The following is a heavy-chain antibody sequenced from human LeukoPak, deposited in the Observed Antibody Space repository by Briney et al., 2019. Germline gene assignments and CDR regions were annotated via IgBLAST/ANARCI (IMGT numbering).Heavy chain of an antibody. CDR3: ARERITMVREGNFDY. CDR2: INSDGSST. CDR1: GFTFSSYW. Sequence: PGGSLRLSCAASGFTFSSYWMHWVRQAPGKGLVWVSRINSDGSSTSYADSVKGRFTIPRDNAKNTLYLQMNSLRAEDTAVYYCARERITMVREGNFDYWGQGTLVTVSS. J-gene: IGHJ4*02. V-gene: IGHV3-74*01. D-gene: IGHD3-10*01.